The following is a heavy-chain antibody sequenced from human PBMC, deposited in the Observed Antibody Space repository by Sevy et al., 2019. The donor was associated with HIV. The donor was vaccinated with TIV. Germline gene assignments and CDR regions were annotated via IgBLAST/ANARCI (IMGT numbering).Heavy chain of an antibody. D-gene: IGHD6-13*01. CDR3: AKSPSKEYSSSWYGDY. J-gene: IGHJ4*02. V-gene: IGHV3-23*01. Sequence: GGSLRLSCAASGFTYSNYAMTWVRQAPGKGLEWVSVIGGSGGNTYSADSVKGRFTISRDNSKNTLYLQMNSLRAEDTAVYYCAKSPSKEYSSSWYGDYWGQGTLVTVSS. CDR2: IGGSGGNT. CDR1: GFTYSNYA.